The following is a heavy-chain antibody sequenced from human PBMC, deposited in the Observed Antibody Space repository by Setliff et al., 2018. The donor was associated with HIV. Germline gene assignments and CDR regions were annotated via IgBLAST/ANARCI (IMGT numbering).Heavy chain of an antibody. D-gene: IGHD3-10*01. CDR3: ARGALLAVFDFDH. CDR2: INVGKGDT. Sequence: ASVKVSCKASGYTFTTYSIHWVRQAPGQSLEWMGWINVGKGDTKYSQESQGRITITRDTSANTAYMELSSLRSDDTAVYFCARGALLAVFDFDHWGHGTLVTVSS. J-gene: IGHJ4*01. V-gene: IGHV1-3*01. CDR1: GYTFTTYS.